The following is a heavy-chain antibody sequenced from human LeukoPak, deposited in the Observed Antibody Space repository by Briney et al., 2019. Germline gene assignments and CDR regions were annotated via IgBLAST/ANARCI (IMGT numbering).Heavy chain of an antibody. Sequence: SETLSLTCTVSGGSISSYYWSWIRQPPGKGLEWIGYIYYSGSTNYNPSLKSRVTISVDTSKNQFSLKLSSVTAADTAVYYCAGDNVVAAAGFDYWGQGTLVTVSS. V-gene: IGHV4-59*01. J-gene: IGHJ4*02. CDR2: IYYSGST. CDR1: GGSISSYY. CDR3: AGDNVVAAAGFDY. D-gene: IGHD6-13*01.